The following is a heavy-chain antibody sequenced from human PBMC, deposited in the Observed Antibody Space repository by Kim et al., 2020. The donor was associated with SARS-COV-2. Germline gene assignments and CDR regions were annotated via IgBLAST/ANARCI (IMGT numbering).Heavy chain of an antibody. Sequence: GGSLRLSCAASGFTFSSYAMSWVRQAPGKGLEWVSVIYSGGSSTYYADSVKGRFTISRDNSKNTLYLQMNSLRAEDTAVYYCAKDFAAADTGLIDYWGQGTLVTVSS. CDR2: IYSGGSST. D-gene: IGHD6-13*01. CDR3: AKDFAAADTGLIDY. J-gene: IGHJ4*02. V-gene: IGHV3-23*03. CDR1: GFTFSSYA.